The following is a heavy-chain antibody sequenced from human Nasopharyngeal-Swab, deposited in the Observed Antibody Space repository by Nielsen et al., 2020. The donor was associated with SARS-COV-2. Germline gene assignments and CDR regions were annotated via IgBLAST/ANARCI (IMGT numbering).Heavy chain of an antibody. J-gene: IGHJ4*02. CDR1: GFTFSSYG. Sequence: GGSLRLSCAASGFTFSSYGMHWVRQAPGKGLEWVAVISYDGSNKYYADSVKGRFTISRDNSKNTLYLQMNSLRAGDTAVYYCARGSGSYKEILFDYWGQGTLVTVSS. D-gene: IGHD1-26*01. V-gene: IGHV3-30*03. CDR2: ISYDGSNK. CDR3: ARGSGSYKEILFDY.